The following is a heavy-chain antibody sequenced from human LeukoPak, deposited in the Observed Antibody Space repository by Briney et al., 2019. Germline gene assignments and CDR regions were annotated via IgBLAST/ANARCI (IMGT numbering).Heavy chain of an antibody. Sequence: GGSLRLSCAASGFTFSSYAMSWVRQAPGNGLEWVSAISGSGGSTYYADSVKGRFTISRDNSKNTLYLQMNSLRAEDTAVYYCAKVFRSGYYWLFDYWGQGTLVTVSS. CDR3: AKVFRSGYYWLFDY. V-gene: IGHV3-23*01. CDR1: GFTFSSYA. D-gene: IGHD3-22*01. J-gene: IGHJ4*02. CDR2: ISGSGGST.